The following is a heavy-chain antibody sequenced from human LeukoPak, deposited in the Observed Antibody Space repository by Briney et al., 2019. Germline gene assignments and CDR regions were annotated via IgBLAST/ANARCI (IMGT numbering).Heavy chain of an antibody. J-gene: IGHJ6*02. V-gene: IGHV1-8*01. Sequence: ASVKVSCKASGYTFTSYDINWVRQATGQGLEWMGWMNPNSGNTGYAQRFQGRVTMTRNTSISTAYMELSSLRSEDTAVYYCARGLGFWVYYYYYGMDVWGQGTMVTVSS. D-gene: IGHD3-10*01. CDR3: ARGLGFWVYYYYYGMDV. CDR2: MNPNSGNT. CDR1: GYTFTSYD.